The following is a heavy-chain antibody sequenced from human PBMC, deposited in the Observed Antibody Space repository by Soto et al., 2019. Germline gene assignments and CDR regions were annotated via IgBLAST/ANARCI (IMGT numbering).Heavy chain of an antibody. CDR2: IYYSGST. D-gene: IGHD4-17*01. Sequence: SENLSLTCTVSGGSISSYYWSWIRQPPGKGLEWIGYIYYSGSTNYNPSLKSRVTISVDTSKNQFSLKLSSVTAADTAVYYCARLGGDYYYFSYCGQGSLVTVSS. J-gene: IGHJ4*02. V-gene: IGHV4-59*01. CDR1: GGSISSYY. CDR3: ARLGGDYYYFSY.